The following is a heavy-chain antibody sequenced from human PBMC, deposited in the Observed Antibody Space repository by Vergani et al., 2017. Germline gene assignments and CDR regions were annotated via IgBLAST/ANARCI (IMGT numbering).Heavy chain of an antibody. J-gene: IGHJ3*02. CDR3: ARSTXYDNVWVTCHAFVS. D-gene: IGHD3-16*01. V-gene: IGHV2-70*15. CDR2: IDWDDDK. Sequence: QVTLRESGPALVKPTQTLTLTCTFSGFSLSTSGMCVSWIRQPPGKALEWLARIDWDDDKYYSTSLKTRLTISKDTSKNQVVLRMTNMDPVDTATYYCARSTXYDNVWVTCHAFVSWGQGTMVTVSS. CDR1: GFSLSTSGMC.